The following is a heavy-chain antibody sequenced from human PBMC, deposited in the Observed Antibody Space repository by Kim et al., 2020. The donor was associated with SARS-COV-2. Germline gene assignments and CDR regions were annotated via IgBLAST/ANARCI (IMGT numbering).Heavy chain of an antibody. Sequence: SETLSFTCAVSGGSISNISWWSWVRQPPGKGLEWIGEIHHSGNTNYNPTLKSRVTMSVDKSKNQFSLRLSSVTAADTAVYYCTRLLTDSGNYFRFDSWGQGTLVTVSS. D-gene: IGHD1-26*01. V-gene: IGHV4-4*02. CDR2: IHHSGNT. CDR1: GGSISNISW. J-gene: IGHJ4*02. CDR3: TRLLTDSGNYFRFDS.